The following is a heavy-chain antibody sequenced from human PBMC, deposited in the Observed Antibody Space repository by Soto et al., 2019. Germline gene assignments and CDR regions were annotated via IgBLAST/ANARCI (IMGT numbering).Heavy chain of an antibody. D-gene: IGHD2-15*01. Sequence: GSLRLSCAASGFSFSSYAMYWVRQAPGKGLEWVSDISSSSTTKYYADSVKGRFTISRDNAKNSLYLQMNSLRAEDTAVYYCARDGCSGSNCLNWFDPWGQGTLVTVSS. CDR2: ISSSSTTK. CDR3: ARDGCSGSNCLNWFDP. CDR1: GFSFSSYA. J-gene: IGHJ5*02. V-gene: IGHV3-48*01.